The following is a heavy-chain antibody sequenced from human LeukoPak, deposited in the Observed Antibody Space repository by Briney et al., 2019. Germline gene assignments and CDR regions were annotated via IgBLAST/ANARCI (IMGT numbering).Heavy chain of an antibody. J-gene: IGHJ5*02. D-gene: IGHD1-1*01. CDR2: IYYSGST. CDR3: ARDRAYPGTTSWFDP. V-gene: IGHV4-31*03. CDR1: GGSVSSGGYY. Sequence: PSQTLSLTCTVSGGSVSSGGYYWSWIRQPPGKGLEWIGCIYYSGSTYYNPSLKSRVSISVDTSKNQFSLKLSSVTAADTAVYYCARDRAYPGTTSWFDPWGQGMLVTVSS.